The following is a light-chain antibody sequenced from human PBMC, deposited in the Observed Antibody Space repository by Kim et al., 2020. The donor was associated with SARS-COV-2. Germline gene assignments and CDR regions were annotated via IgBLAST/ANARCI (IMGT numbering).Light chain of an antibody. CDR1: QSISSH. V-gene: IGKV1-39*01. CDR3: QQSYITPFT. Sequence: ASVGDRVTITCRTTQSISSHLNWYQQKPGRAPKLLISAASTLQGGVPSRFSGSGSETDFTLTISSLQPEDFASYFCQQSYITPFTFGPGTKVDIK. CDR2: AAS. J-gene: IGKJ3*01.